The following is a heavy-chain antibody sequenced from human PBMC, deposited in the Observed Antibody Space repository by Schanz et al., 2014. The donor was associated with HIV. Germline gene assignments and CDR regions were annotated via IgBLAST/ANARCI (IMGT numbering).Heavy chain of an antibody. Sequence: EVQLVESGGGLVQPGGSLRLSCAASGSTFSSYWMHWVRQAPGKGLVWVSRINSDGSSTNYADSVKGRFTISRDNGRNSLYLQMNSLRPEDTALYYCAKDIFYDSSGLNPGWGSFDIWGQGTLVTVSS. CDR1: GSTFSSYW. CDR3: AKDIFYDSSGLNPGWGSFDI. V-gene: IGHV3-74*01. D-gene: IGHD3-22*01. J-gene: IGHJ3*02. CDR2: INSDGSST.